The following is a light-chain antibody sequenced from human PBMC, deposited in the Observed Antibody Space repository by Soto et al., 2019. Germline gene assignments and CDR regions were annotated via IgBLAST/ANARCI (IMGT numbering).Light chain of an antibody. Sequence: EIVLTQSPGTLSLSPGERTTISCRASHSVSSSYLAWYQQKPAHAPRLLIYGASSRATGIPDRFSGSGSGTDFTLTISRLEPEDFAVYYCQEYGSSRTFGQGTKV. J-gene: IGKJ1*01. V-gene: IGKV3-20*01. CDR1: HSVSSSY. CDR2: GAS. CDR3: QEYGSSRT.